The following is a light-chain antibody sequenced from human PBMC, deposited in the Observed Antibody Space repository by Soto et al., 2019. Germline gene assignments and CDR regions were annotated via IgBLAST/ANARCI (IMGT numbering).Light chain of an antibody. CDR1: QSVSSSY. J-gene: IGKJ1*01. V-gene: IGKV3-20*01. CDR3: QQYDRSPWT. CDR2: GAS. Sequence: EIVLTQSPGTLSLSPGERATLSCRASQSVSSSYLAWHQQKPGQAPRLLIYGASSRATGIPDRFSGSGSGTDFTLTISRLEPEDFAVYYCQQYDRSPWTFGQGTTVEIK.